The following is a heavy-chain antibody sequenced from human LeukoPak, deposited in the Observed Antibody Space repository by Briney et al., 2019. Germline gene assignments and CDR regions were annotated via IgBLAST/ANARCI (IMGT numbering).Heavy chain of an antibody. CDR3: AKDLYDSSGYYSGFDY. J-gene: IGHJ4*02. CDR2: ISGSGGST. D-gene: IGHD3-22*01. V-gene: IGHV3-23*01. CDR1: GFTVSSNY. Sequence: PGGSLRLSCAASGFTVSSNYMSWVRQAPGKGLEWVSAISGSGGSTYYADSVKGRFTISRDNSKNTLYLQMNSLRAEDTAVYYCAKDLYDSSGYYSGFDYWGQGTLVTVSS.